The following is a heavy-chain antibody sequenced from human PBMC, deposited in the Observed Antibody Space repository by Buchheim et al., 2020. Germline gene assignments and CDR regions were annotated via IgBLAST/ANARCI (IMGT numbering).Heavy chain of an antibody. CDR1: GGALSGYG. CDR2: IIPMSGTS. D-gene: IGHD6-13*01. V-gene: IGHV1-69*06. Sequence: QVHLVQSGPEVKKSGSSVKVSCKASGGALSGYGFSWVRQAPGQGLEWMGGIIPMSGTSTYAERFQGRVTIIADKSTNTVYMELGSLRSEDTAVYFCARIYCSSSSCAGYFDPWGQGT. CDR3: ARIYCSSSSCAGYFDP. J-gene: IGHJ4*02.